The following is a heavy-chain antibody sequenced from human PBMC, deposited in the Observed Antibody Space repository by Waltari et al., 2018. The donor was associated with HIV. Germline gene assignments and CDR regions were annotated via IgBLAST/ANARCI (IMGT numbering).Heavy chain of an antibody. V-gene: IGHV4-31*03. D-gene: IGHD3-3*01. CDR3: ARGNPLSMYYDFWSGRAYGMDV. J-gene: IGHJ6*02. CDR2: IYYSGST. Sequence: QVQLQESGPGLVKPSQTLSLTCTVSGGSISSGGYYWSWIRKHPGKGLEWIGYIYYSGSTYYNPSLKRRVTISVDTSKNQFSLKLSSVTAADTAVYYCARGNPLSMYYDFWSGRAYGMDVWGQGTTVTVSS. CDR1: GGSISSGGYY.